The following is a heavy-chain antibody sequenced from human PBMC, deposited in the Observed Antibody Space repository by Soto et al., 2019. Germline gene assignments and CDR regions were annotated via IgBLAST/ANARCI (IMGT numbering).Heavy chain of an antibody. D-gene: IGHD3-9*01. Sequence: QVQLVQSGAEVKKPGASVKVSCKASGYTFTSYGISWVRQAPGQGLEWMGWISAYNGNTNYAQKLQGRATMTTATSTITAYMELRSLRSDDTAVYYCARGVEIRYFDWSIGGTPSYAFDIWGQGTMVTVSS. CDR3: ARGVEIRYFDWSIGGTPSYAFDI. CDR1: GYTFTSYG. J-gene: IGHJ3*02. V-gene: IGHV1-18*01. CDR2: ISAYNGNT.